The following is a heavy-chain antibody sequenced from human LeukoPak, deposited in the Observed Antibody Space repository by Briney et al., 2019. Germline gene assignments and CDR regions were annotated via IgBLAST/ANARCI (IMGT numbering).Heavy chain of an antibody. D-gene: IGHD3-10*01. CDR1: GGTFSSYA. CDR2: IIPIFGTA. V-gene: IGHV1-69*13. J-gene: IGHJ4*02. Sequence: SVKVSCKASGGTFSSYAISWVRQAPGQGLEWMGGIIPIFGTANHAQKFQGRVTITADESTSTAYMELSSLRSEDTAVYYCASGYYYGSGSSDYWGQGTLVTVSS. CDR3: ASGYYYGSGSSDY.